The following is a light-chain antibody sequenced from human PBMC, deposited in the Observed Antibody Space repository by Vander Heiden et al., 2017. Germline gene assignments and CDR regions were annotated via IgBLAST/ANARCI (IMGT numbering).Light chain of an antibody. CDR1: SSDVGGYNY. V-gene: IGLV2-14*03. CDR2: DVS. J-gene: IGLJ1*01. Sequence: QSALTQPASVSGSPGQSITISCTGTSSDVGGYNYVSWYQQHTGKAPKLMVFDVSNRPSWVSNRFSGYKSGDTASLTISGLQADDEADYYCSLYRSSSSTPYVVGTGTKVTVL. CDR3: SLYRSSSSTPYV.